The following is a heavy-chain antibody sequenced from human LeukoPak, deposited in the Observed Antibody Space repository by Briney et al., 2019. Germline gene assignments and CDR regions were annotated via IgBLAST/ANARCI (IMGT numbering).Heavy chain of an antibody. D-gene: IGHD3-16*02. CDR1: GGTFSFYT. Sequence: SVKVSCKASGGTFSFYTLNWVRQAPGQGLEWMGGIVPKFGSTNYAQRFHDRLSITTDESTTTAHMELSSLRSEDTALYYCARDNLAPSGVKYFHLWGPGTLVTVSS. V-gene: IGHV1-69*05. CDR2: IVPKFGST. CDR3: ARDNLAPSGVKYFHL. J-gene: IGHJ1*01.